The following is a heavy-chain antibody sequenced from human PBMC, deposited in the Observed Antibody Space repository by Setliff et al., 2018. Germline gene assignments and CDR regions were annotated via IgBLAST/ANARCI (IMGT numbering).Heavy chain of an antibody. CDR1: GFTFDVSG. CDR2: INWSGGSR. CDR3: ASNGVVVAGTGGDY. V-gene: IGHV3-20*04. J-gene: IGHJ4*02. D-gene: IGHD6-19*01. Sequence: GGSLRLSCGTSGFTFDVSGMSWVRQAPGKGLEWVSSINWSGGSRAYADSVKGRFTISRDNAKNSMYLEMNSLRAEDTAVYYCASNGVVVAGTGGDYWGQGTLVTVSS.